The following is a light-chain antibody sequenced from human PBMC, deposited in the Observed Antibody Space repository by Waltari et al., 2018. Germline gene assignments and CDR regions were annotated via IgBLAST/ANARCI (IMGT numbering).Light chain of an antibody. Sequence: DIVMTQSPDSLAVSLGERATINCKSSQNILYSSNNKNYLAWYQLKPGQGPKWLFYWASTRESGVPDRFSGSGSGTEFTLTINSLQAEDVAVYYCQQHYSTPRTFGQGTKVEIK. J-gene: IGKJ1*01. V-gene: IGKV4-1*01. CDR1: QNILYSSNNKNY. CDR2: WAS. CDR3: QQHYSTPRT.